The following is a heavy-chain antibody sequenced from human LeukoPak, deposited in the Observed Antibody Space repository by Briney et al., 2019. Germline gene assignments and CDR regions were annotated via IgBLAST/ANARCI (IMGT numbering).Heavy chain of an antibody. J-gene: IGHJ5*01. Sequence: GASVKVSCKASGYTFTSYDINWVRQATGQGLEWMGWMNPNSGNTGYAQKFQGRVTMTRNTSISTAYMELSSLRSEDTAVYYCARSPTYYYGSGSYYWFDSWGQGILVTVST. D-gene: IGHD3-10*01. CDR2: MNPNSGNT. CDR1: GYTFTSYD. CDR3: ARSPTYYYGSGSYYWFDS. V-gene: IGHV1-8*01.